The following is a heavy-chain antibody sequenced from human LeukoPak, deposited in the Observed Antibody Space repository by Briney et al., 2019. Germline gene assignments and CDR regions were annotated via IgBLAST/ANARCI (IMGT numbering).Heavy chain of an antibody. D-gene: IGHD3-10*01. CDR2: ISHRGNT. CDR1: GGSTSGSNW. Sequence: SETLSLTCAVSGGSTSGSNWWSWVRQPPGKGLEWIGEISHRGNTNYNPSLKSRVAMSVDQSKNQFSLKLSSVTAADTAVYYCARVRGSYYGGDFDYWGQGTLVTVSS. CDR3: ARVRGSYYGGDFDY. J-gene: IGHJ4*02. V-gene: IGHV4-4*02.